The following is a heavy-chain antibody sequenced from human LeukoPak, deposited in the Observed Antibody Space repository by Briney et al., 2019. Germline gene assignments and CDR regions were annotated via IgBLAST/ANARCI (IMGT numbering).Heavy chain of an antibody. CDR1: GFTFSSYG. V-gene: IGHV3-23*01. CDR2: ISNSGGST. CDR3: ARDGTHLGY. D-gene: IGHD3-16*01. Sequence: GGSLRLSCAASGFTFSSYGMSWVRQAPGKGLEWVSSISNSGGSTYHADSVKGRFTISRDNSKNTLYLQMNSLRAEDTAVYYCARDGTHLGYWGQGTLVTVSS. J-gene: IGHJ4*02.